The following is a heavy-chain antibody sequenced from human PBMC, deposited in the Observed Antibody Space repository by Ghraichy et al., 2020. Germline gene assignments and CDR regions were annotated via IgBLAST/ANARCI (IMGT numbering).Heavy chain of an antibody. CDR3: ASGYSYGGPY. Sequence: GGSLRLSCAASGFTFISYSMSWVRQAPGKGLEWVSAISGSGGNTYYADSVKGRFTISRDNSRNTLYLQMNSLRAEDTAVYYCASGYSYGGPYWGQGTLVTVSS. CDR2: ISGSGGNT. D-gene: IGHD5-18*01. V-gene: IGHV3-23*01. J-gene: IGHJ4*02. CDR1: GFTFISYS.